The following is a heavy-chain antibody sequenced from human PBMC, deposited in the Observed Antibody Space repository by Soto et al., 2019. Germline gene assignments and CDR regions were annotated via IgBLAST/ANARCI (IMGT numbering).Heavy chain of an antibody. CDR3: ARASIAEAGYYFDY. CDR2: ICSGGST. J-gene: IGHJ4*02. Sequence: EVQLVESGGGLIQPGGSLRLSCAASGFTVSTNYMSWVRQAPGKGLEWVSVICSGGSTYYADSVKGRFTISRDNSKNTLYLLLNSMRAEDTAVYYCARASIAEAGYYFDYWGQGTLVTVSS. CDR1: GFTVSTNY. D-gene: IGHD6-13*01. V-gene: IGHV3-53*01.